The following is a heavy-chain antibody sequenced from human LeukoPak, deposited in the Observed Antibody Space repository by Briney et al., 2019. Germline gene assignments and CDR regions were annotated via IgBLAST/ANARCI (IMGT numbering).Heavy chain of an antibody. D-gene: IGHD3-9*01. CDR1: GYTLTELS. J-gene: IGHJ3*02. CDR2: FDPEDGET. CDR3: ATDSHYAILTGGGLDAFDI. V-gene: IGHV1-24*01. Sequence: GASVKVSCKVSGYTLTELSMHWVRQAPGKGLEWMGGFDPEDGETIYAQKFQGRVTMTEDTSTDTAYMALSSLRSEDTAVYSCATDSHYAILTGGGLDAFDIWGQGTMVTVS.